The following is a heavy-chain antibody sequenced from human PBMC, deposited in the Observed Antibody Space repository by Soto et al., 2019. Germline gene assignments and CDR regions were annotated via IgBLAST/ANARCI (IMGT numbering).Heavy chain of an antibody. Sequence: ASVKVSCKASGYTFTSYAMHWVRQAPGQRLEWMGWINAGNGNTKYSQKFQGRVTMTRDTSTSTVYMELSSLRSEDTAVYYCARVVNRAAAGTGWFDPWGQGTLVTVSS. D-gene: IGHD6-13*01. CDR1: GYTFTSYA. V-gene: IGHV1-3*01. J-gene: IGHJ5*02. CDR2: INAGNGNT. CDR3: ARVVNRAAAGTGWFDP.